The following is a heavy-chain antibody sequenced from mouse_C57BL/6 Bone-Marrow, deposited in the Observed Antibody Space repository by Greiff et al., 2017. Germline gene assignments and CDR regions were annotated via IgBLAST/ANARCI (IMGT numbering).Heavy chain of an antibody. J-gene: IGHJ3*01. CDR1: GYTFTDYE. D-gene: IGHD2-5*01. V-gene: IGHV1-15*01. CDR3: TKAAYYSMFAY. Sequence: QVQLQQSGAELVRPGASVTLSCKASGYTFTDYEMHWVKQTPVHGLEWIGAIDPETGGTAYNQKFKGKAILTADKSSSTAYMELRSLTSEDSAVYYCTKAAYYSMFAYWGQGTLVTVSA. CDR2: IDPETGGT.